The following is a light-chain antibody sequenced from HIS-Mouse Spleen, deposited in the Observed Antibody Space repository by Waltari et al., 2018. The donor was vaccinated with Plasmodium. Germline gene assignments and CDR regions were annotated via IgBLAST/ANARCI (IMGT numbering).Light chain of an antibody. CDR3: QQYNSYWT. CDR2: KAS. Sequence: DIQMTQSPSTLSASVGDIVTITCRASQSLSSWLPWYQQKPGKAPKLLIYKASSLESGVPSRFSGSGSGTEFTLTISSLQPDDFATYYCQQYNSYWTFGQGTKVEIK. V-gene: IGKV1-5*03. J-gene: IGKJ1*01. CDR1: QSLSSW.